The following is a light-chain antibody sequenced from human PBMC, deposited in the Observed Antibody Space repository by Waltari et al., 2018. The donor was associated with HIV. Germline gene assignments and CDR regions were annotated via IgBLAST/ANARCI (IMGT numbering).Light chain of an antibody. V-gene: IGKV1-39*01. CDR3: QQSYGTPRT. J-gene: IGKJ1*01. CDR2: AAS. CDR1: QSISSY. Sequence: DIKMTQSPSSLSASVGDRVTITCRASQSISSYLNWYQQKPGKAPKLLIYAASSLQSGVPSRFNGSGSGTDFTLTISSLQPEDFATYYCQQSYGTPRTFGQGTKVGIK.